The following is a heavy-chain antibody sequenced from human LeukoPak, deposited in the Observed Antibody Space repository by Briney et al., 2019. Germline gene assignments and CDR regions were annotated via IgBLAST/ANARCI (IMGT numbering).Heavy chain of an antibody. J-gene: IGHJ4*02. V-gene: IGHV4-39*07. CDR3: ARTSGSYFEFDY. Sequence: SETLSLTCTVSGGSISSSSYYWGWIRQPPGKGLEWIGSIYYSGSTYYNPSLKSRVTISVDTSKNQFSLKLSSVTAADTAVYYCARTSGSYFEFDYWGQGTLVTVSS. CDR2: IYYSGST. D-gene: IGHD1-26*01. CDR1: GGSISSSSYY.